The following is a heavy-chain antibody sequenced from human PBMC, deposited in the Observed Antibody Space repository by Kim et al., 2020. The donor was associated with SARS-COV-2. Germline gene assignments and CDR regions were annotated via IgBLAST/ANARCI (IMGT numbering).Heavy chain of an antibody. V-gene: IGHV3-7*03. D-gene: IGHD3-10*01. CDR2: IKQDGSEK. CDR1: GFTFSSYW. J-gene: IGHJ6*02. Sequence: GGSLRLSCAASGFTFSSYWMSWVRQAPGKGLEWVANIKQDGSEKYYVDSVKGRFTISRDNAKNSLYLQMNSLRAEDTAVYYCARENEFGESTYGMDVWGQGTTVTVSS. CDR3: ARENEFGESTYGMDV.